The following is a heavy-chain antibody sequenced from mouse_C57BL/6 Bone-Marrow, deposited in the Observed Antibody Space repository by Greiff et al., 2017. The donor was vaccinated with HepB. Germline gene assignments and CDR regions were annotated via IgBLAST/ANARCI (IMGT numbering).Heavy chain of an antibody. CDR2: IYWDDDK. J-gene: IGHJ1*03. CDR1: GFSLSTSGMG. D-gene: IGHD1-1*01. CDR3: ARGGFITTVVATRYFDV. Sequence: QVTLKVSGPGILQSSQTLSLTCSFSGFSLSTSGMGVSWIRQPSGKGLEWLAHIYWDDDKRYNPSLKSRLTISKYTSRNQVFLKITSVDTADTATYYFARGGFITTVVATRYFDVWGTGTTVTVSS. V-gene: IGHV8-12*01.